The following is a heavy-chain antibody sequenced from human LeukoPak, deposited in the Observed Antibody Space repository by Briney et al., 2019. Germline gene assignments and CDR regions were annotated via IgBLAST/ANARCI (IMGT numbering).Heavy chain of an antibody. CDR1: GFTFSSYG. Sequence: PGGSLRLSCAASGFTFSSYGMHWVRQAPGKGLEWVAVISYDGSNKYYADSVKGRFTISRDNSKNTLYLQMSSLRAEDTAVYYCAKDRYGSGNDYWGQGTLVTVSS. J-gene: IGHJ4*02. V-gene: IGHV3-30*18. CDR3: AKDRYGSGNDY. D-gene: IGHD3-10*01. CDR2: ISYDGSNK.